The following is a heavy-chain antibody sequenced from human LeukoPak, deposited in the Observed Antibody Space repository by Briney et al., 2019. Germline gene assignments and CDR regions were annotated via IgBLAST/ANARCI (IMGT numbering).Heavy chain of an antibody. CDR3: ARGRYYDFWSGYSNWFDP. J-gene: IGHJ5*02. D-gene: IGHD3-3*01. CDR1: GFSLTTYY. CDR2: MNPNSGNT. Sequence: ASVKVSCKASGFSLTTYYMHWVRQAPGQGLEWMGWMNPNSGNTGYAQKFQGRVTMTRNTSISTAYMELSSLRSEDTAVYYCARGRYYDFWSGYSNWFDPWGQGTLVTVSS. V-gene: IGHV1-8*01.